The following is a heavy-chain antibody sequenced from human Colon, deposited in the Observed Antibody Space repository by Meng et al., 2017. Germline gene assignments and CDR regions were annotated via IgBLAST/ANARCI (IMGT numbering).Heavy chain of an antibody. CDR1: GFTFSSYG. D-gene: IGHD6-19*01. CDR3: ARDGGLGFDD. V-gene: IGHV3-33*01. Sequence: GGSLRLSCAASGFTFSSYGMHWVRQAPGKGLEWVAIIWFDGSNGYYADSVKGRFTISRDNSKNTLYLQMTSLRAADTAVYYCARDGGLGFDDWGPGKLVHGAS. CDR2: IWFDGSNG. J-gene: IGHJ4*02.